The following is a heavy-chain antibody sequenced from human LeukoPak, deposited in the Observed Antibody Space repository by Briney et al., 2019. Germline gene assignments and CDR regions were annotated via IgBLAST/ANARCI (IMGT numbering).Heavy chain of an antibody. D-gene: IGHD3-22*01. Sequence: GGSLRLSCAAPGFTFDDYLLHWVRQAPGKGLEWVSLISWDGDTTYYADSVKGRFTISRDNSKNSLYLQMNSLRTEDTALYYCAKARGLIGGAFDIWGQGTMVTVSS. CDR1: GFTFDDYL. J-gene: IGHJ3*02. CDR3: AKARGLIGGAFDI. V-gene: IGHV3-43*01. CDR2: ISWDGDTT.